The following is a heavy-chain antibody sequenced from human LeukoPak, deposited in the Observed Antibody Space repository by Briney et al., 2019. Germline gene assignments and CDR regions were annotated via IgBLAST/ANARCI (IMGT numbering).Heavy chain of an antibody. CDR2: IGFDSGNT. D-gene: IGHD5-24*01. V-gene: IGHV3-48*01. J-gene: IGHJ4*02. CDR3: ARDYKYAFDN. Sequence: GGSLRLSCAASGFKFSDYSRNWVRQVPGKGLEWISYIGFDSGNTNYADTVKGRFTNSGDKAKNSLYLQMTSLRVVDTAVYYCARDYKYAFDNWGQGTLVTVSS. CDR1: GFKFSDYS.